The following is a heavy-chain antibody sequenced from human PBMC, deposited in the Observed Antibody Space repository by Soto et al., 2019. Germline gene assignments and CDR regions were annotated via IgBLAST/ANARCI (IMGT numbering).Heavy chain of an antibody. CDR1: GGTFSSYT. V-gene: IGHV1-69*02. CDR3: ARAPLSYSSSWYDY. D-gene: IGHD6-13*01. Sequence: VKVSCKASGGTFSSYTISWVRQTPGQGLEWMGRIIPILGIANYAQKFQGRVTITADKSTSTAYMELSSLRSEDTAVYYCARAPLSYSSSWYDYWGQGTLVTVSS. CDR2: IIPILGIA. J-gene: IGHJ4*02.